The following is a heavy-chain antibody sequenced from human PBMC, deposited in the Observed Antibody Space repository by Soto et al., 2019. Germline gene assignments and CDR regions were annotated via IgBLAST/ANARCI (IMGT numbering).Heavy chain of an antibody. J-gene: IGHJ4*02. Sequence: PGWSLRLSCASSVFTFTNYGMHWVRQAPGKGLEWVAVISFDGSNEFYADSVKGRFSISRDISKNTLYLQMDSLRADDTAVYFCVKDHSDYNYVYAFGLWGQGTLVTVSS. D-gene: IGHD5-12*01. CDR2: ISFDGSNE. CDR3: VKDHSDYNYVYAFGL. CDR1: VFTFTNYG. V-gene: IGHV3-30*18.